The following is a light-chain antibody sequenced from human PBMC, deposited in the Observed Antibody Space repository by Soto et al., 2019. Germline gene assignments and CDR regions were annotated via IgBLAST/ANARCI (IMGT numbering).Light chain of an antibody. V-gene: IGLV2-23*02. J-gene: IGLJ1*01. CDR3: CLYVGGRTYV. CDR1: SSDIGDSNF. CDR2: DVS. Sequence: QSALAQPASVSGSPGQSITISCTGTSSDIGDSNFVSWYQHHPGKAPKLLIYDVSDRPSRISSRFSGSKSGSTASLTISGLQTEDEADYYCCLYVGGRTYVFGTGTKVTVL.